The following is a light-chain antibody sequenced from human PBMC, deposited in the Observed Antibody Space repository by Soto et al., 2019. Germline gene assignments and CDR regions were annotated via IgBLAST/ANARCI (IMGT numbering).Light chain of an antibody. J-gene: IGKJ4*01. CDR2: AAS. CDR1: QSIYKW. Sequence: DIQMTQSPSSVSASIGDRVTISCRASQSIYKWLVWYQQKPGKDTKLLIYAASSLQSGVPSRFSGSGYGTDFTLHISSLPPEEFATYYCQQADSFPHSFGGGTKVEI. CDR3: QQADSFPHS. V-gene: IGKV1-12*01.